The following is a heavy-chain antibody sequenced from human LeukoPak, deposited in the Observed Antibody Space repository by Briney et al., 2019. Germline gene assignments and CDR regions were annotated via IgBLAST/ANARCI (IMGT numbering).Heavy chain of an antibody. Sequence: PGGSLRLSCAASGFTFSSYDMHWVRQATGKGLEWVSAISTAGDTYYPGSVKGRFTISRENAKNSLYLQMNSLRAGDTAVYYCARDGGNGFDYWGQGTLVTVSS. D-gene: IGHD3-16*01. CDR3: ARDGGNGFDY. CDR1: GFTFSSYD. CDR2: ISTAGDT. J-gene: IGHJ4*02. V-gene: IGHV3-13*01.